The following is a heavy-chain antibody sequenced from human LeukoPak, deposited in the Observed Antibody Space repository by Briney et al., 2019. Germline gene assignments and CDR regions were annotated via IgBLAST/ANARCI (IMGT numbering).Heavy chain of an antibody. V-gene: IGHV4-31*03. J-gene: IGHJ4*02. CDR1: GGSISSGGYY. CDR2: IYYSGST. CDR3: ARYCSSTSCYSDY. Sequence: SETLSLTCTVSGGSISSGGYYWSRIRQHPGKGLEWIGYIYYSGSTYYNPSLKSRVTISVDTSKNQFSLKLSSVTAADTAVYYCARYCSSTSCYSDYWGQGTLVTVSS. D-gene: IGHD2-2*01.